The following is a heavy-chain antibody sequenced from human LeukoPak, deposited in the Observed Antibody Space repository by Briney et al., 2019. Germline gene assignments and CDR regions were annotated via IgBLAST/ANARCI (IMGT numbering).Heavy chain of an antibody. CDR1: GFTFSSYA. CDR2: ISYDGSNK. J-gene: IGHJ6*02. D-gene: IGHD3-16*01. Sequence: QSGGSLRLSCAASGFTFSSYAMHWVRQAPGKGLEWVAVISYDGSNKYYADSVKGRFTISRDNSKNTLYLQMNSLRAEDTAVYYCARGVGSYGGDYYYYGMDVWGQGTTVTVSS. CDR3: ARGVGSYGGDYYYYGMDV. V-gene: IGHV3-30*04.